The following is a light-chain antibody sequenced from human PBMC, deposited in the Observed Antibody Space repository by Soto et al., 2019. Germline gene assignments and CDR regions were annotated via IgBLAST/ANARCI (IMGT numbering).Light chain of an antibody. V-gene: IGKV1-39*01. CDR1: QSISDY. J-gene: IGKJ2*01. CDR2: AAS. CDR3: QQSYSTPQYT. Sequence: DIQMTQSPASLSASVGDRFTITCRASQSISDYLNWYQQKPGKAPNLLIYAASTLQIGVPSRFSGSGSGTDFTLTISSLQPEDFATYYCQQSYSTPQYTFGQGTKLEIK.